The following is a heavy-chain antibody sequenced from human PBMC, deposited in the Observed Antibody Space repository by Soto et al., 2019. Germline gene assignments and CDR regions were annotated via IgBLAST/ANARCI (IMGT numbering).Heavy chain of an antibody. J-gene: IGHJ4*02. V-gene: IGHV3-30*18. Sequence: GGSLRLSCAASGFTFSSYGMHWVRQAPGKGLEWVAVISYDGSNKYYADSVKGRFTISRDNSKNTLYLQMNSLRAEDTAVYYCAQDWGDGYNWVYFDYWGQGTLVTVSS. CDR1: GFTFSSYG. CDR3: AQDWGDGYNWVYFDY. CDR2: ISYDGSNK. D-gene: IGHD5-12*01.